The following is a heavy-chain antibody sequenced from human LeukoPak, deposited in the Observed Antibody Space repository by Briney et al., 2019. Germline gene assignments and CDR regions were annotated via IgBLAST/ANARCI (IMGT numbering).Heavy chain of an antibody. D-gene: IGHD1-26*01. V-gene: IGHV1-2*02. J-gene: IGHJ4*02. Sequence: ASVKVSCKASGYTFTGYYMHWVRQAPGQGLEWMGWINPNSGGTNYAQKFQGRVTMTRDTSISTAYMDPSRLRSDDTAVYYCARGAEWELLSDYWGQGTLVTVSS. CDR3: ARGAEWELLSDY. CDR1: GYTFTGYY. CDR2: INPNSGGT.